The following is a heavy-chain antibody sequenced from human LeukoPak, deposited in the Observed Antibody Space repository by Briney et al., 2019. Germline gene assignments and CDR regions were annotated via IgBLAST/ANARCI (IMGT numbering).Heavy chain of an antibody. CDR1: GGSISSYY. Sequence: SETLSLTCTVSGGSISSYYWSWIRQPPGKGLEWIGYIYYSGSTNYNPSLKSRVTISVDTSKNQFSLKLSSVTAADTAVYYCARDDYDILTGYRYFDYWGQGTLVTVSS. J-gene: IGHJ4*02. D-gene: IGHD3-9*01. V-gene: IGHV4-59*01. CDR3: ARDDYDILTGYRYFDY. CDR2: IYYSGST.